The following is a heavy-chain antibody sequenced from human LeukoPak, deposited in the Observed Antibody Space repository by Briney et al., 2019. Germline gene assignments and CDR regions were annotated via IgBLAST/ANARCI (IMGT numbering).Heavy chain of an antibody. CDR2: IYYSGST. J-gene: IGHJ4*02. V-gene: IGHV4-39*01. CDR3: ARTHPVRGVRSTEFEY. D-gene: IGHD3-10*01. CDR1: GGSISSSSYY. Sequence: PSETLSLTCTVSGGSISSSSYYWGWIRQPPGKGLEWLGSIYYSGSTYYNPSLKSRVTISVDTSKNQLYLKVNSVTAADTAGYYCARTHPVRGVRSTEFEYWGQGTLVNV.